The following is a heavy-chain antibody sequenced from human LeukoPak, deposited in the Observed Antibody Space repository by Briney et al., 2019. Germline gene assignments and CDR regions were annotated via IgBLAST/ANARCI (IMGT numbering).Heavy chain of an antibody. J-gene: IGHJ3*02. V-gene: IGHV4-59*01. CDR1: GGSISSYY. CDR2: IYYSGST. CDR3: AREDHDYGDYTAFDI. D-gene: IGHD4-17*01. Sequence: SETLSLTCTVSGGSISSYYWSWLRQPPGKGREWIGYIYYSGSTNYNPSLKSRVTISVDTSKNQFSQKLSSVTAADTAVYYCAREDHDYGDYTAFDIWGQGTMVTVSS.